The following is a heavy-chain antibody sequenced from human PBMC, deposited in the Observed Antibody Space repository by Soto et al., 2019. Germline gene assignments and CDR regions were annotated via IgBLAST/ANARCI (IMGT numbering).Heavy chain of an antibody. J-gene: IGHJ4*02. Sequence: QVHLVQSGAEVKKPGASVKVSCKGSGYIFTTYGITWVRQAPGQGLEWRGWISAHNGNTNYAQKLQGRVTVTRDTSTSTAYMELRNLRSDDTAVYYCARGRYGDYWGKGALVTVSS. CDR2: ISAHNGNT. CDR3: ARGRYGDY. D-gene: IGHD1-1*01. CDR1: GYIFTTYG. V-gene: IGHV1-18*01.